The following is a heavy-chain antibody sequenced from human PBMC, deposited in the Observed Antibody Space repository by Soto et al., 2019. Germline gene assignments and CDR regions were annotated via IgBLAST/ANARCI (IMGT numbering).Heavy chain of an antibody. CDR3: ARGTVVVAATPNDFDY. D-gene: IGHD2-15*01. V-gene: IGHV4-34*01. J-gene: IGHJ4*02. Sequence: NPSETLSLTCAVYGGSFSGYYWSWIRQPPGKGLEWIGEINHSGSTNYNPSLKSRVTISVDTSKNQFSLKLSSVTAADTAVYYCARGTVVVAATPNDFDYWGQGTLVTVSS. CDR1: GGSFSGYY. CDR2: INHSGST.